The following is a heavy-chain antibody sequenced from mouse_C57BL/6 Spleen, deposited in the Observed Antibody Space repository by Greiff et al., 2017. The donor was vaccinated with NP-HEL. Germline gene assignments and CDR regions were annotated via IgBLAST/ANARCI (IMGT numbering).Heavy chain of an antibody. J-gene: IGHJ3*01. Sequence: VQLQQSGPELVKPGASVKISCKASGYAFSSSWMNWVKQRPGKGLEWIGRIYPGDGDTNYNGKFKGKATLTADKSSSTAYMQLSSLTSEDSAVYFCARFGYSGWCAYWGQGTLVTVSA. CDR2: IYPGDGDT. V-gene: IGHV1-82*01. CDR3: ARFGYSGWCAY. D-gene: IGHD2-3*01. CDR1: GYAFSSSW.